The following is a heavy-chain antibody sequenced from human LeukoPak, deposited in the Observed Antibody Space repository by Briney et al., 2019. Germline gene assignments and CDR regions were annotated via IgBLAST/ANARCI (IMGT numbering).Heavy chain of an antibody. D-gene: IGHD6-19*01. V-gene: IGHV3-7*01. CDR2: IKQHGSEK. CDR1: GFTFSSYW. J-gene: IGHJ4*02. CDR3: VRDRYSSHTYFDY. Sequence: PGGSLRLSCAASGFTFSSYWMSWVRQAPGKGLEWVANIKQHGSEKYYVDSVKGRFTISRDNAKNSLYLQMNSLRVDDTAVYYCVRDRYSSHTYFDYWGQGTLVTVSS.